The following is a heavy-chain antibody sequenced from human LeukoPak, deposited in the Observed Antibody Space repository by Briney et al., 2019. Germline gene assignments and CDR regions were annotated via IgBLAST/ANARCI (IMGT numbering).Heavy chain of an antibody. V-gene: IGHV3-48*02. CDR3: ARGVEGSSYYDSSGKGNALDI. D-gene: IGHD3-22*01. J-gene: IGHJ3*02. Sequence: SGGSLRLSCAASGXTFSSYSMNWVRQAPGKGLEWVSFINSNSKTIYYADSVKGRFTISRDNAKNSLYLQMDSLRDEDTAVYYCARGVEGSSYYDSSGKGNALDIWGQGTVVTASS. CDR2: INSNSKTI. CDR1: GXTFSSYS.